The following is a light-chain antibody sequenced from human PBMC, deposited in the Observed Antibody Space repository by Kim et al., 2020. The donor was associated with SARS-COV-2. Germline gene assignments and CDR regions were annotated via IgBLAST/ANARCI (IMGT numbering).Light chain of an antibody. CDR3: LLSYSGALLV. Sequence: QAVVTQEPSLTVSPGGTVTLTCGSSTGAVTSGHYPYWFQQKPGQAPRTLIYYTSNKHSWTPARFSGSLLGGKAALTLSGAQPEDEAEYYCLLSYSGALLVFGGGTQLTVL. J-gene: IGLJ3*02. CDR2: YTS. CDR1: TGAVTSGHY. V-gene: IGLV7-46*01.